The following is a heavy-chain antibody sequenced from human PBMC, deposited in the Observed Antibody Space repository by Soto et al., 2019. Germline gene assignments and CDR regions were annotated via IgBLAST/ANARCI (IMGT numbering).Heavy chain of an antibody. D-gene: IGHD6-19*01. CDR2: ISGSGGST. CDR1: GFTFSSYA. J-gene: IGHJ4*02. CDR3: AKDRVVIAVAGYRHDY. V-gene: IGHV3-23*01. Sequence: PGGSLRLSCAASGFTFSSYAMSWVRQAPGKGLEWVSAISGSGGSTYYADSVKGRFTISRDNSKNTLYLQMNSLRAEDTAVYCSAKDRVVIAVAGYRHDYWGQGTLGTLSS.